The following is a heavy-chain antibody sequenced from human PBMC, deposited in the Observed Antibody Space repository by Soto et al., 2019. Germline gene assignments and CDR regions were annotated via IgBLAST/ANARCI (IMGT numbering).Heavy chain of an antibody. CDR3: ARESYGSGSYDGMDV. V-gene: IGHV6-1*01. CDR1: GDSVSSNSAA. J-gene: IGHJ6*02. CDR2: TYYRSKWYN. Sequence: SQTLSLTCAISGDSVSSNSAACNWIRQSPSRGLEWLGRTYYRSKWYNDYAVSVKSRITVNPDTSKNQFSLQVNSVSPEDTAVYYCARESYGSGSYDGMDVWGQGTTVTVSS. D-gene: IGHD3-10*01.